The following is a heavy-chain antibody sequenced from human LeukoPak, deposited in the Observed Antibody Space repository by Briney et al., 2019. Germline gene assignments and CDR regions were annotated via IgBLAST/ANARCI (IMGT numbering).Heavy chain of an antibody. CDR3: ARGGRLGELSLGQNAFDI. Sequence: ASVKVSCKASGYTFTGYYIHWVRQAPGQGLDWMGWINPSSGGTIYAQKFQGRVTMTRDTSISTAFMELSRLRSDDTATYYCARGGRLGELSLGQNAFDIWGQGTMVTVSS. V-gene: IGHV1-2*02. CDR2: INPSSGGT. CDR1: GYTFTGYY. J-gene: IGHJ3*02. D-gene: IGHD3-16*01.